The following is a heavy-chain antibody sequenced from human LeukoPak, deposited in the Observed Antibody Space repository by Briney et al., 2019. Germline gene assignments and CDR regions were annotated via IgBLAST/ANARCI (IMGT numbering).Heavy chain of an antibody. CDR2: VFNRATT. J-gene: IGHJ5*02. V-gene: IGHV4-59*01. CDR3: ARDRASGRNWFDR. Sequence: PSETLSLTCTVSGGSISSYYWSWVRQPPGKGLEWIGYVFNRATTNYNPSLESRVTISVDTSKSQFSLKLTSVTPADTAVYYCARDRASGRNWFDRWGQGTLVTVSS. D-gene: IGHD6-13*01. CDR1: GGSISSYY.